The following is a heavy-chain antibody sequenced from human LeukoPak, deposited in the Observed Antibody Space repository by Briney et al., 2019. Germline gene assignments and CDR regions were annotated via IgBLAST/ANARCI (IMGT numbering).Heavy chain of an antibody. V-gene: IGHV4-34*01. CDR2: INHSGST. CDR1: GGSLSGYY. D-gene: IGHD3-10*01. J-gene: IGHJ4*02. CDR3: ARGGYYYGSGSYYTDY. Sequence: SETLSLTCAVYGGSLSGYYWSWIRQPPGKGLEWIGEINHSGSTNYNPSLKSRVTISVDTPKNQFSLKLSSVTAVDTAVYYCARGGYYYGSGSYYTDYWGQGTLVTVSS.